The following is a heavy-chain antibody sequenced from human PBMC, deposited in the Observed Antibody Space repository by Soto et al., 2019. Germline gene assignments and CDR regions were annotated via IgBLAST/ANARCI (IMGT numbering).Heavy chain of an antibody. CDR2: ISYDGSNK. V-gene: IGHV3-30-3*01. D-gene: IGHD5-18*01. J-gene: IGHJ4*02. CDR1: GFTFSSYA. CDR3: ARATCGYSYGRCYFDY. Sequence: GGSLRLSCAASGFTFSSYAMHWVRQAPGKGLEWVAVISYDGSNKYYADSVKGRFTISRDNSKNTLYLQMNSLRAEDTAVYYCARATCGYSYGRCYFDYWGQGTLVTV.